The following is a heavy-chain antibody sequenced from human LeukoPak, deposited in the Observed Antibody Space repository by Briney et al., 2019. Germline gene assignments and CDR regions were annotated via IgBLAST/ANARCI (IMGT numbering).Heavy chain of an antibody. Sequence: SVKVSCKASGGTFSSYAISWVRQAPGQGLEWMGRIIPILGIANYAQKFQGRVTITADKSTGTAYMELSSLRSEDTAVYYCARAYYDSSGYYLNWGQGTLVTVPS. V-gene: IGHV1-69*04. D-gene: IGHD3-22*01. CDR1: GGTFSSYA. J-gene: IGHJ4*02. CDR2: IIPILGIA. CDR3: ARAYYDSSGYYLN.